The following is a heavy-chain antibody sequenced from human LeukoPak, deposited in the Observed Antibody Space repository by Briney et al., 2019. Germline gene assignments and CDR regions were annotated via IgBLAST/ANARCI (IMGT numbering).Heavy chain of an antibody. V-gene: IGHV3-66*01. CDR3: ARDRAYGSNQLGWFDP. CDR1: GFTVSSNY. J-gene: IGHJ5*02. CDR2: IYSGGST. Sequence: GGSLRLSCAASGFTVSSNYMSWVRQAPGKGLEWVSVIYSGGSTYYADSVKGRFTISRDNSKNTLYLQMNSLRAEDTAVYYCARDRAYGSNQLGWFDPWGQGTLVTASS. D-gene: IGHD3-16*02.